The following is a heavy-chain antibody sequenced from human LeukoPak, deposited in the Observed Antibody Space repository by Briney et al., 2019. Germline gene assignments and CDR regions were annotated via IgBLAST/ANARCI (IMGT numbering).Heavy chain of an antibody. CDR1: GYTFTSYY. CDR3: ARLRFLEWPKAPYNWFDP. CDR2: INPSGGST. J-gene: IGHJ5*02. Sequence: ASVTVSCKASGYTFTSYYMYWVRQAPGQGLEWMGIINPSGGSTSYAQKFQGRVTMTRDTSTSTVYMELSSLRSEDTAVYYCARLRFLEWPKAPYNWFDPWGQGTLVTVSS. V-gene: IGHV1-46*01. D-gene: IGHD3-3*01.